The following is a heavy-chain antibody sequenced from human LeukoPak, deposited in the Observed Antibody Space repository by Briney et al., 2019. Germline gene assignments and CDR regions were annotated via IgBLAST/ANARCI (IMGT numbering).Heavy chain of an antibody. CDR2: INPNSGGT. Sequence: ASVKVSCKASGYTFIAYYMHWVRQAPAQGLEWMGWINPNSGGTNYAQKFQGRVTMTRDTSISTVYMELGRLRSDDTAVYYCARDSCSSTSCLSIDDYWGQGTLVTVSS. CDR1: GYTFIAYY. V-gene: IGHV1-2*02. CDR3: ARDSCSSTSCLSIDDY. D-gene: IGHD2-2*01. J-gene: IGHJ4*02.